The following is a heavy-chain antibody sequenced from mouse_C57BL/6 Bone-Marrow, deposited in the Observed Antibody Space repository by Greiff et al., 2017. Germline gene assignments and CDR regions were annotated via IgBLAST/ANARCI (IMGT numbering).Heavy chain of an antibody. D-gene: IGHD2-4*01. CDR2: IYPGGGYT. J-gene: IGHJ2*01. Sequence: QVQLQQSGAELVRPGTSVKMSCTASGYTFTNYWIGWAKQRPAHGLEWIGDIYPGGGYTTYNEKFKGKATLTADKSSSTAYMQFSSLTSEDSAIYYCARSGLRRTEYYFDYWGQGTTLTVSS. V-gene: IGHV1-63*01. CDR1: GYTFTNYW. CDR3: ARSGLRRTEYYFDY.